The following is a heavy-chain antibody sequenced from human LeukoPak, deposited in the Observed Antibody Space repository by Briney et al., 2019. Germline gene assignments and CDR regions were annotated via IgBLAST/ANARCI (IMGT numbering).Heavy chain of an antibody. CDR1: GYTFTSYG. Sequence: ASVKVSCKASGYTFTSYGISWVRQAPGQGLEWMGWIGAYNGNTNYAQKLQGRVTMTTDTSTSTAYMELRSLRSDDTAVYYCARVPQARGVLWYSSSWYYFDYWGQGTLVTVSS. V-gene: IGHV1-18*01. J-gene: IGHJ4*02. CDR2: IGAYNGNT. CDR3: ARVPQARGVLWYSSSWYYFDY. D-gene: IGHD6-13*01.